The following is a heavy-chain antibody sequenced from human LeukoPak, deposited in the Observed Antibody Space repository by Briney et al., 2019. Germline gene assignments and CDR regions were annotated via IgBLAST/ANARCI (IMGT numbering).Heavy chain of an antibody. Sequence: VGSPRLSCAASGFTFSNAWMSWVRQAPGKGLEWVGRIKSKTEGGTTDYAAPVKGRFTISRDDSKNTLYLQMNSLKTEDTAVYYCTTEDLVYDILTGYYIGLPGAAFDIWGQGTMVTVPS. J-gene: IGHJ3*02. CDR1: GFTFSNAW. CDR3: TTEDLVYDILTGYYIGLPGAAFDI. CDR2: IKSKTEGGTT. D-gene: IGHD3-9*01. V-gene: IGHV3-15*01.